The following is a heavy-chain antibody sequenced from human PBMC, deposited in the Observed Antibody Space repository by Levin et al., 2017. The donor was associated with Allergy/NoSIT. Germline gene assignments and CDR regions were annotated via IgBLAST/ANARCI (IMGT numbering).Heavy chain of an antibody. V-gene: IGHV3-23*01. CDR1: GFTFSSYA. Sequence: HPGGSLRLSCAASGFTFSSYAMSWVRQAPGKGLEWVSAISGSGGSTYYADSVKGRFTISRDNSKNTLYLQMNSLRAEDTAVYYCAKDSGWLQSGSPSDYWGQGTLVTVSS. CDR2: ISGSGGST. D-gene: IGHD5-24*01. J-gene: IGHJ4*02. CDR3: AKDSGWLQSGSPSDY.